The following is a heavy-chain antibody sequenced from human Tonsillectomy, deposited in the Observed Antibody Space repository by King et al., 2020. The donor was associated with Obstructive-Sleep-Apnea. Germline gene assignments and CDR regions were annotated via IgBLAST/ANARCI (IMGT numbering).Heavy chain of an antibody. V-gene: IGHV1-46*01. CDR3: ARGLPSCSGGRCYVNNWLDP. CDR2: INPSGGTT. CDR1: GYTFSNYY. Sequence: QLVQSGAEVKKPGASVKVSCMASGYTFSNYYIHWVRQAPGQGLEWMGVINPSGGTTSYTQKFQGRGTMTRDTSTSTVYMDLSSRRSEDKAVYYCARGLPSCSGGRCYVNNWLDPWGQGTLVTVSS. J-gene: IGHJ5*02. D-gene: IGHD2-15*01.